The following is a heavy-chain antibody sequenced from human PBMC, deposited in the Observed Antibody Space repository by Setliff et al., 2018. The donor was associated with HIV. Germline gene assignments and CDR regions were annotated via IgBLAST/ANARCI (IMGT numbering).Heavy chain of an antibody. J-gene: IGHJ3*01. CDR3: VREGEYFDTIGHYLVRRFFDL. CDR1: GFIFNTYT. CDR2: INWNGASV. V-gene: IGHV3-20*04. Sequence: GGSLRLSCAASGFIFNTYTMSWVRQAPGKGLEWVSGINWNGASVGYADAVKGRFTISRDNAKKSVFLHMNSLRGEDTAVYYCVREGEYFDTIGHYLVRRFFDLWGQGTMVTVS. D-gene: IGHD3-9*01.